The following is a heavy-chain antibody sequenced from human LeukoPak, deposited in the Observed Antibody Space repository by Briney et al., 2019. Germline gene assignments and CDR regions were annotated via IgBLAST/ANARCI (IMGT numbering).Heavy chain of an antibody. V-gene: IGHV3-23*01. J-gene: IGHJ4*02. CDR3: AKDRSPEYDYWTGYLHGGFDY. Sequence: PGSSLRLSCAASGFTFRIYAMSWVRQAPGKGLEWVSGISGSDASTFYADSVKGRFTISRDNAKNSLYLQMNSLRTEDTALYYCAKDRSPEYDYWTGYLHGGFDYWGQGTLVTVSS. D-gene: IGHD5-12*01. CDR2: ISGSDAST. CDR1: GFTFRIYA.